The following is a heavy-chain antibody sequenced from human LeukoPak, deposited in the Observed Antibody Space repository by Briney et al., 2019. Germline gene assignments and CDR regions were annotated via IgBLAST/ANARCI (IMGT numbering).Heavy chain of an antibody. V-gene: IGHV1-69*01. J-gene: IGHJ4*02. CDR3: ARDYSGSYSFDY. CDR1: GGTFSSYA. CDR2: IIPIFGTA. D-gene: IGHD1-26*01. Sequence: SVKVSCMASGGTFSSYAISWVRQAPGQGLEWMGGIIPIFGTANYAQKFQGRVTITADESTSAAYMELSSLRSEDTAVYYCARDYSGSYSFDYWGQGTLVTVSS.